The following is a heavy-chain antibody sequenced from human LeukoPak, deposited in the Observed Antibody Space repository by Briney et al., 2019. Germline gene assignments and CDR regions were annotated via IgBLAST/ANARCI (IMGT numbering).Heavy chain of an antibody. CDR3: ARDVEMATITGGPSEY. V-gene: IGHV1-46*01. J-gene: IGHJ4*02. CDR2: INPSGGST. D-gene: IGHD5-24*01. CDR1: GYTFTGYY. Sequence: ASVKVSCKASGYTFTGYYMHWLRQPPGHGLEWMGIINPSGGSTSYAQKFQGRVTMTRDTSTSTVYMELSSLRSGDTAVYYCARDVEMATITGGPSEYWGQGTLVTVSS.